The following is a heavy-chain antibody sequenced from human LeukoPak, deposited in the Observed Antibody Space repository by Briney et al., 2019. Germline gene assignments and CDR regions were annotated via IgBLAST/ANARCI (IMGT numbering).Heavy chain of an antibody. J-gene: IGHJ4*02. Sequence: GESLKISCRGCGYGFPSYWIVWVRQMPGKDLEWMGVIYPGDSNIRYSPSFQGQVTISADNSTSTAYLQWSSLKAPDTAMYYCARRAHSGAMITLDYWGQGTLVTVSS. CDR3: ARRAHSGAMITLDY. V-gene: IGHV5-51*01. CDR1: GYGFPSYW. CDR2: IYPGDSNI. D-gene: IGHD5-12*01.